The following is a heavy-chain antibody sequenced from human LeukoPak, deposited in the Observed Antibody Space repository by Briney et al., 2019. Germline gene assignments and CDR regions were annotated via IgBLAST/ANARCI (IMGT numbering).Heavy chain of an antibody. D-gene: IGHD6-6*01. Sequence: GGSLRLSCAASGFTFSKHAMHWVRQAPGKGLEWVAVISYDGSNKYYADSVKGRFTISRDNSKNTLYLQMNSLRAEDTAVYYCARTLIEYSVSSCYFDYWGQGTRVTVAS. CDR2: ISYDGSNK. V-gene: IGHV3-30*04. J-gene: IGHJ4*02. CDR3: ARTLIEYSVSSCYFDY. CDR1: GFTFSKHA.